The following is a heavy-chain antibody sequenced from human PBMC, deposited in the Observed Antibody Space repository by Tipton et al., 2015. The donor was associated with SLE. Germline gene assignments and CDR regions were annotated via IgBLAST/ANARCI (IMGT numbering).Heavy chain of an antibody. D-gene: IGHD2-8*01. Sequence: PGLVKPSETLSLTCTVSGGSISNHHWSWIRQSAGNRLEWIGRLYTSGSTNYNPSLQSRASMSLDTSKNQFSLKLSSVTAADTAVYYCARDPSGYYSTSPYLWGQGTLVTVSS. V-gene: IGHV4-4*07. CDR1: GGSISNHH. J-gene: IGHJ5*02. CDR2: LYTSGST. CDR3: ARDPSGYYSTSPYL.